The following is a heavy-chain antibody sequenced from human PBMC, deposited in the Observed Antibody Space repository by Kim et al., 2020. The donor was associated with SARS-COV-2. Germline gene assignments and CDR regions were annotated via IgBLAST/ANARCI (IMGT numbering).Heavy chain of an antibody. Sequence: GGSLRLSCAASGFTFDDYAMHWVRQAPGKGLEWVSGISWNSGSIGYADSVKGRFTISRDNAKNSLYLQMNSLRAEDTALYYCYSSSPSYDAFDIWGQGTMVTVSS. D-gene: IGHD6-6*01. CDR3: YSSSPSYDAFDI. CDR1: GFTFDDYA. J-gene: IGHJ3*02. V-gene: IGHV3-9*01. CDR2: ISWNSGSI.